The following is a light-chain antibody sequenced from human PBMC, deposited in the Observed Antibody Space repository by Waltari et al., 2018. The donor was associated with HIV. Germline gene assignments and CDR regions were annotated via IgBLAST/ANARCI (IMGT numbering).Light chain of an antibody. J-gene: IGLJ2*01. CDR2: DNH. CDR3: GAWDNTLRGAL. V-gene: IGLV1-51*01. Sequence: QSVLTQPPSISAAAGQKVTISCSGSSSNLGINSVAWYRQLPGTAPKLLIYDNHSRFPGIPDRFSGSKSGTSATLVISGLQPGDEADYYCGAWDNTLRGALFGGGTKLTVL. CDR1: SSNLGINS.